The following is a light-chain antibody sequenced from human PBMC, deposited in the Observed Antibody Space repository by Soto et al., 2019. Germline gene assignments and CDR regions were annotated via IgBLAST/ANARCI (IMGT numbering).Light chain of an antibody. CDR3: QQSYSAPYT. J-gene: IGKJ2*01. Sequence: DIPMTQSPSSLSASVGDRVTITCRASQSISNYLNWYQQRPGKAPNFLIYAASSLQSGVPSRFSGSGSGTDFTLTISSLQPEDFATYYCQQSYSAPYTFGQGTKLEIK. V-gene: IGKV1-39*01. CDR1: QSISNY. CDR2: AAS.